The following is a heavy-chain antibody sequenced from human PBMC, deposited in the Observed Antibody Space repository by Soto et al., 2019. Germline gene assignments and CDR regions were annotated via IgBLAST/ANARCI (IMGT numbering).Heavy chain of an antibody. D-gene: IGHD6-6*01. CDR3: AKDHRPGQLGPPFDY. V-gene: IGHV3-30*18. CDR2: ISYDGSNK. Sequence: QVQLVESGGGVVQPGRSLRLSCAASGFTFSSYGMHWVRQAPGKGLEWVAVISYDGSNKYYADSVKGRFTISRDNSKNTLYLQMNSLRAEDTAVYYCAKDHRPGQLGPPFDYWGQGTLVTVSS. J-gene: IGHJ4*02. CDR1: GFTFSSYG.